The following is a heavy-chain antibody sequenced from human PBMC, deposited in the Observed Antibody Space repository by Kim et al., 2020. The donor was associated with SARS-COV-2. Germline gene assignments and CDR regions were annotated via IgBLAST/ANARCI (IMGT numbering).Heavy chain of an antibody. CDR2: INHSGST. Sequence: SETLSLTCAVYGGSFSGYYWSWIRQPPGKGLEWIGEINHSGSTNYNPSLKSRVTISVDTSKNQFSLKLSSVTAADTAVYYCARSGAGIAAAGYPNDYWGQGTLVTVSS. D-gene: IGHD6-13*01. V-gene: IGHV4-34*01. J-gene: IGHJ4*02. CDR3: ARSGAGIAAAGYPNDY. CDR1: GGSFSGYY.